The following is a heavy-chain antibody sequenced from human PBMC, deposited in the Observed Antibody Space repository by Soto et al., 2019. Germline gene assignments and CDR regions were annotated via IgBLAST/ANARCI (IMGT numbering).Heavy chain of an antibody. CDR3: ATQAEGFLEGPLEF. CDR1: GLTFSSHS. CDR2: ISGRDGVT. J-gene: IGHJ4*02. D-gene: IGHD3-3*01. V-gene: IGHV3-23*01. Sequence: GGSLRLSCVASGLTFSSHSMTWVRQAPGKGLEWVAVISGRDGVTHYTDSVKGRSTISRDNPKSTLYLQINSLRAEEMAIYYCATQAEGFLEGPLEFWGPGTLVTVSS.